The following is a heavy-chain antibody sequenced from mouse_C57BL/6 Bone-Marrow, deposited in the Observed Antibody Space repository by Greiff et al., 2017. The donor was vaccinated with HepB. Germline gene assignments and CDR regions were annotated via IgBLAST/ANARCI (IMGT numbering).Heavy chain of an antibody. Sequence: VASCGGLVKPGWSLKLSCASSVFTFSDYGMHWVRQAPAKGLEWVAYISSGSSTIYYADTVKGRFTISRDNAKNTLFLQMTSLRSEDTAMYYCARPIYYDYDVGPFAYWGQGTLVTVSA. CDR3: ARPIYYDYDVGPFAY. D-gene: IGHD2-4*01. V-gene: IGHV5-17*01. CDR1: VFTFSDYG. J-gene: IGHJ3*01. CDR2: ISSGSSTI.